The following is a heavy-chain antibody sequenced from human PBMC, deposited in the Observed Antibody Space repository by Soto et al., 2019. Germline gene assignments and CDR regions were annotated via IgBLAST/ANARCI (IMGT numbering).Heavy chain of an antibody. Sequence: AVSVGSISSGGYSWSWIRQPPGKGLEWIGYIYHSGSTYYNPSLKSRVTISVDRSKNQFSLKLSSVNAADTAVYYCARVRVRGIVDYWGQGTLVTVSS. J-gene: IGHJ4*02. V-gene: IGHV4-30-2*01. CDR1: VGSISSGGYS. D-gene: IGHD3-10*01. CDR2: IYHSGST. CDR3: ARVRVRGIVDY.